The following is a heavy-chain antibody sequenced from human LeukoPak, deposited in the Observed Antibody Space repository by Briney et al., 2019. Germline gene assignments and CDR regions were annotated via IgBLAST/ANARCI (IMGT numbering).Heavy chain of an antibody. V-gene: IGHV3-23*01. CDR3: AKYHSDSPKHSNSLFDY. D-gene: IGHD1-26*01. J-gene: IGHJ4*02. Sequence: GGPLRLSCAASGFTFSNYAMSWVRQAPGKGLEWVSGISDSGGSTYYADSVKGRFTISRDNSKNTLYLQMNSLRDEDTAVYYCAKYHSDSPKHSNSLFDYWGQGTLVTVSS. CDR2: ISDSGGST. CDR1: GFTFSNYA.